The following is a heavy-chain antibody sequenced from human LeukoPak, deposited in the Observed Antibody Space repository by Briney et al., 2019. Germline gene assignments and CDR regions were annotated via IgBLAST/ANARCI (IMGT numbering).Heavy chain of an antibody. CDR1: GFAFSSYD. J-gene: IGHJ4*02. CDR3: TRGSGPGVTTIAS. V-gene: IGHV3-13*01. CDR2: FHADGET. D-gene: IGHD4-17*01. Sequence: GGSLRLSCATSGFAFSSYDMHWVRQATGKGLEWVSAFHADGETFYSDSVRGRFTISRDNAKNSLSLQMNSLGVGDTAVYYCTRGSGPGVTTIASWGQGTLVTVSS.